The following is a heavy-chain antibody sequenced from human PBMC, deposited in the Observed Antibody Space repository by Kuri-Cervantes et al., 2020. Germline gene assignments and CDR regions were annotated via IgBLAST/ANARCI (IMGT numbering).Heavy chain of an antibody. D-gene: IGHD6-19*01. CDR2: IYSSGST. V-gene: IGHV4-59*13. CDR1: GGSISNYY. Sequence: SETLSLTCTVSGGSISNYYWSWIRQPPGKGLEWIAYIYSSGSTNYNPSLKSRVTISVDTSKNQFSLKLSSVTAADTAVYYCARDSSGIAVSDWGQGTLVTVSS. J-gene: IGHJ4*02. CDR3: ARDSSGIAVSD.